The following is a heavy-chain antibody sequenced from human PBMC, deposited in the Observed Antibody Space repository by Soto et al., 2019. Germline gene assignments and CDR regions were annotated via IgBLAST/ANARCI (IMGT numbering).Heavy chain of an antibody. CDR3: ARGRQRYSYGRYYYYYGMDV. D-gene: IGHD5-18*01. CDR2: INHSGST. Sequence: SETLSLTCAVYGGSFSGYYWSWIRQPPGKGLEWIGEINHSGSTNYNPSLKSRVTISVDTSKNQFSLKLSSVTAADTAVYYCARGRQRYSYGRYYYYYGMDVWGQGTTVTVSS. J-gene: IGHJ6*02. V-gene: IGHV4-34*01. CDR1: GGSFSGYY.